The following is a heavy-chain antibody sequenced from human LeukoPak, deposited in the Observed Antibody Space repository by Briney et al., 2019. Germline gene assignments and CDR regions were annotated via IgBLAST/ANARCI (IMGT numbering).Heavy chain of an antibody. V-gene: IGHV1-69*06. D-gene: IGHD2-21*02. J-gene: IGHJ5*02. CDR2: INPIFGTD. CDR1: RGTFCSHF. CDR3: ARDEEGDCGGDCYNWFAT. Sequence: GASGKVSCKASRGTFCSHFISWSRQAPGHGLEWMGGINPIFGTDHYAQKFQDRVTITADISTNTVYMELSNLRSEDTAMYYCARDEEGDCGGDCYNWFATWGQGTLVTVSS.